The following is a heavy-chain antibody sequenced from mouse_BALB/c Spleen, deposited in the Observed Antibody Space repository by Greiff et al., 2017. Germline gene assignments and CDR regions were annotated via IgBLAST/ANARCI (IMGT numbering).Heavy chain of an antibody. CDR3: ARRGGNSFYFDY. CDR2: IDPDYGGT. J-gene: IGHJ2*01. CDR1: GYSFTGYN. Sequence: EVQLQQSGPELEKPGASVKISCKASGYSFTGYNMNWVKQSNGKSLEWIGNIDPDYGGTSYNQKFKGKATLTVDKSSSTAYMQLKSLTSEDSAVYYCARRGGNSFYFDYWGQGTTLTVSS. D-gene: IGHD2-1*01. V-gene: IGHV1-39*01.